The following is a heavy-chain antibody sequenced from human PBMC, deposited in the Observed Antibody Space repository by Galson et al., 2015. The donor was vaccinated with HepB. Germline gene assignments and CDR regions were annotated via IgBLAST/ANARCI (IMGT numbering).Heavy chain of an antibody. Sequence: CAISGDSVSSNSAAWNWIRQSPSRGLEWLGRTYYRSKWYNDYAVSVKSRITINPDTSKNQFSLQLNSVTPEDTAVYYCAREAPRGIAVAGSVTYFDYWGQGTLVTVSS. CDR1: GDSVSSNSAA. CDR3: AREAPRGIAVAGSVTYFDY. D-gene: IGHD6-19*01. CDR2: TYYRSKWYN. J-gene: IGHJ4*02. V-gene: IGHV6-1*01.